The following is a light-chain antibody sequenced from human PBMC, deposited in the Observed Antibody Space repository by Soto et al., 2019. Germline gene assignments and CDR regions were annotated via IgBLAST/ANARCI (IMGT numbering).Light chain of an antibody. Sequence: QSVLTQPPSVSGAPGQGVTISCTGSSSNIGAGYDVHWYQQVPGTAPKLLIFGTSNRPSGVPDRFSGSKSGTSASLAITGLQAEYEADYYCQSSDSSLSGSEVFGGGTKVTVL. J-gene: IGLJ3*02. CDR3: QSSDSSLSGSEV. V-gene: IGLV1-40*01. CDR1: SSNIGAGYD. CDR2: GTS.